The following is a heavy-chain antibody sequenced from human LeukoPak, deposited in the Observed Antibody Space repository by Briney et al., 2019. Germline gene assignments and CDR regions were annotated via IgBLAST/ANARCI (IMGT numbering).Heavy chain of an antibody. CDR1: GFTFNSYW. CDR2: ISGSGGST. V-gene: IGHV3-23*01. CDR3: AKASNYCGSGSYYEFDY. D-gene: IGHD3-10*01. Sequence: GGSLRLSCAASGFTFNSYWMSWVRQAPGKGLEWVSAISGSGGSTYYADSVKGRFTISRDNSKNTLYLQMNSLRAEDTAVYYCAKASNYCGSGSYYEFDYWGQGTLVTVSS. J-gene: IGHJ4*02.